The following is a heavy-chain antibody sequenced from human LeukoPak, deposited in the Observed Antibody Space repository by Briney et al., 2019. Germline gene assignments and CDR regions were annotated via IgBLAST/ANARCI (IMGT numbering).Heavy chain of an antibody. CDR2: IIPIFGTA. Sequence: SVKVSCKASGGTFSSYAISWVRQAPGQGLEWMGGIIPIFGTANYAQKFQGRVTITADESTSTAYMELSSLRSEDTAVYYCARDDDSSGYRFDYWGQGTLVTVSS. CDR1: GGTFSSYA. D-gene: IGHD3-22*01. V-gene: IGHV1-69*13. J-gene: IGHJ4*02. CDR3: ARDDDSSGYRFDY.